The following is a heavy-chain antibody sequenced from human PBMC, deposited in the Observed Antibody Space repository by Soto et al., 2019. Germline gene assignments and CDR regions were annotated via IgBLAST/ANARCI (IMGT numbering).Heavy chain of an antibody. D-gene: IGHD4-17*01. CDR1: GFTFSNYA. J-gene: IGHJ4*02. CDR3: AKVPLSLRFYDY. CDR2: ITGSGGNT. V-gene: IGHV3-23*01. Sequence: EVQLLESGGGLVQPGGSLRLSCAASGFTFSNYAMHWVRQAPGKGLEWVSGITGSGGNTYYADSVKGRFTISRDNSKNTLYLQTNSLRAADTAIYYCAKVPLSLRFYDYWGQGTLVAVSS.